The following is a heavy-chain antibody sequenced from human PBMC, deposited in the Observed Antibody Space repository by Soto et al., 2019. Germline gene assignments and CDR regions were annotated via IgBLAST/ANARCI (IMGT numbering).Heavy chain of an antibody. CDR1: GGTFSSYA. D-gene: IGHD3-22*01. CDR2: IIPIFGTA. Sequence: QVQLVQSGAEVKKPGSSVKVSCKASGGTFSSYAISWVRQAPGQGLEWMGGIIPIFGTANYAQKFQGRVTITADEATSTAYMELSSLRSEDTAVYYCVTRDYYDSSGYYSGFYYYGMDVWGQGTTVTVSS. V-gene: IGHV1-69*01. J-gene: IGHJ6*02. CDR3: VTRDYYDSSGYYSGFYYYGMDV.